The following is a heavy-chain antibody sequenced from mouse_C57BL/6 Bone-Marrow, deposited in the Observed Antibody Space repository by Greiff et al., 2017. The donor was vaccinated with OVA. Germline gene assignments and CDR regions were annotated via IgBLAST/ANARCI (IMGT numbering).Heavy chain of an antibody. CDR1: GYTFTDYN. CDR2: INPNNGGT. CDR3: ARSGYYYFDY. J-gene: IGHJ2*01. V-gene: IGHV1-22*01. D-gene: IGHD3-1*01. Sequence: VQLKESGPELVKPGASVKMSCKASGYTFTDYNMHWVKQSHGKSLEWIGYINPNNGGTSYNQKFKGKATLTVNKSSSTAYMELRSLTSEDSAVYYCARSGYYYFDYWGQGTTLTVSS.